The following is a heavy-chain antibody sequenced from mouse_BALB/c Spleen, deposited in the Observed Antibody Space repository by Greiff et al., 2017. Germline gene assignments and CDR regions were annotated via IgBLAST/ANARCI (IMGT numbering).Heavy chain of an antibody. CDR3: ARRGYGFDY. CDR2: ISSGGGST. J-gene: IGHJ2*01. Sequence: EVQLVESGGGLVKPGGSLKLSCAASGFAFSSYDMSWVRQTPEKRLEWVAYISSGGGSTYYPDTVKGRFTISRDNAKNTLYLQMSSLKSEDTAMYYCARRGYGFDYWGQGTTLTVSS. D-gene: IGHD2-2*01. V-gene: IGHV5-12-1*01. CDR1: GFAFSSYD.